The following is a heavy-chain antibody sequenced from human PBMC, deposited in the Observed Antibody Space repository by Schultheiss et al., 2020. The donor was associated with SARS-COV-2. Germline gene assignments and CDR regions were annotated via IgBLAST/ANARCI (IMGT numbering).Heavy chain of an antibody. J-gene: IGHJ6*02. CDR1: GFTFSSYA. CDR2: IYYSGST. CDR3: ARVNYYYGMDV. Sequence: GSLRLSCAASGFTFSSYAMSWVRKAPGKGLEWIGYIYYSGSTNYNPSLKSRVTISVDTSKNQFSLKLSSVTAADTAVYYCARVNYYYGMDVWGQGTTVTVSS. V-gene: IGHV4-59*08.